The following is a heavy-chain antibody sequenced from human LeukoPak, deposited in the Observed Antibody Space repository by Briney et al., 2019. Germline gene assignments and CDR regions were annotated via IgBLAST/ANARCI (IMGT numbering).Heavy chain of an antibody. CDR3: ATSGGTLGPTNYFAY. CDR2: TYYRSKWYH. Sequence: SQTLSLTCAISGDSVSTNSAAWNWIGQSPSRGLEWLGRTYYRSKWYHDYAPSVQSRITINPDTSKNQFSLKLSSVTAADTAVYYCATSGGTLGPTNYFAYWGQGTLVTVSS. CDR1: GDSVSTNSAA. J-gene: IGHJ4*02. D-gene: IGHD3-16*01. V-gene: IGHV6-1*01.